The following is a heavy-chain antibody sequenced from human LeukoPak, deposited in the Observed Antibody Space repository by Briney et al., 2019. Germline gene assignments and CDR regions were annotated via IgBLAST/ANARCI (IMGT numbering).Heavy chain of an antibody. CDR3: ARDELPVDTAMALDY. D-gene: IGHD5-18*01. Sequence: PGGSLRLSCAASGFTFSSYAMHWVRQAPGKGLEWVAVISYDGSNKYYADSVKGRFTISRDNSKNTLYLQMNSLRAEDTAVYYCARDELPVDTAMALDYWGQGTLVTVSS. CDR2: ISYDGSNK. J-gene: IGHJ4*02. CDR1: GFTFSSYA. V-gene: IGHV3-30-3*01.